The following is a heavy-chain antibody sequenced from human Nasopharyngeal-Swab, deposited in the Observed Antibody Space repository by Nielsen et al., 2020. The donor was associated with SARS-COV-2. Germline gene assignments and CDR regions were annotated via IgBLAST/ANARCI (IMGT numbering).Heavy chain of an antibody. CDR1: GYSFRTYG. J-gene: IGHJ4*02. V-gene: IGHV3-23*01. Sequence: GGSLRLSCVASGYSFRTYGMSWVRKAPGKGLEWVAAIVGSGDISGSGGNTYYADSVKGRFTISRDNSKNTLSLQMNSLRPEDTAVYYCAKDLRGPYFFWGQGTLVTVSS. CDR3: AKDLRGPYFF. CDR2: IVGSGDISGSGGNT. D-gene: IGHD2/OR15-2a*01.